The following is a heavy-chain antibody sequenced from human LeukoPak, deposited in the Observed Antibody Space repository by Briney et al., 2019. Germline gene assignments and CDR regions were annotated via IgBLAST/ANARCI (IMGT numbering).Heavy chain of an antibody. CDR2: ISYDGSNK. CDR3: ARDRGIAVAGEIGY. J-gene: IGHJ4*02. Sequence: PGGSLGLSRAASGFTFSSYAMLWVRQAPGRGLEWGAVISYDGSNKYYADSVKGRFTISRDNPKNTLYLQMNSLRAEDTAVYYCARDRGIAVAGEIGYWGQGTLVTVSS. D-gene: IGHD6-19*01. CDR1: GFTFSSYA. V-gene: IGHV3-30-3*01.